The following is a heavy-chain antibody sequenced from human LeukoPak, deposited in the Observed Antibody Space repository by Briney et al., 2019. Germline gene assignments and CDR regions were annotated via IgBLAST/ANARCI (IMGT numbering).Heavy chain of an antibody. V-gene: IGHV4-39*07. CDR2: IYYSGST. J-gene: IGHJ6*03. Sequence: SETLSLTCTVSGGSISSSSYYWGWIRQPPGKGLEWIGSIYYSGSTYYNPSLKSRVTISVDTSKNQFSLKLSSVTAADTAVYHCARVCEIYYYYYMDVWGKGTTVTVSS. CDR3: ARVCEIYYYYYMDV. D-gene: IGHD5-24*01. CDR1: GGSISSSSYY.